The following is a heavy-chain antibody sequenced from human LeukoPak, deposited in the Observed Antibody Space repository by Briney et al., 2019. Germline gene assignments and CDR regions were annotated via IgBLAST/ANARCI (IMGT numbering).Heavy chain of an antibody. CDR1: GFTFNNYA. V-gene: IGHV3-23*01. Sequence: PGGSLRLSCAASGFTFNNYAMSWVRQAPGKGLEWVSGISDSGGATYYADSVKGRFTISRDNSKNTVHLQMNNLRVEDRAVYFCVRHDSYIPYWGKGTLVTVSS. CDR3: VRHDSYIPY. J-gene: IGHJ4*02. CDR2: ISDSGGAT. D-gene: IGHD5-18*01.